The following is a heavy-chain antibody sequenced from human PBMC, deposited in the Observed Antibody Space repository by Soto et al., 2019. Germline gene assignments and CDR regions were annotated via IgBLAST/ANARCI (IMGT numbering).Heavy chain of an antibody. CDR2: FFIGGNT. CDR1: GGSITGGSISSTTYY. J-gene: IGHJ6*02. Sequence: SETLSLTCTVSGGSITGGSISSTTYYWGWMRQPPGKGLEWIASFFIGGNTYYNPSLKSRVTISVDTSKNQFSLKLSSVTAADTAVYYCARSLGNYDFWSGYLDVWGQGTTVTVSS. D-gene: IGHD3-3*01. V-gene: IGHV4-39*07. CDR3: ARSLGNYDFWSGYLDV.